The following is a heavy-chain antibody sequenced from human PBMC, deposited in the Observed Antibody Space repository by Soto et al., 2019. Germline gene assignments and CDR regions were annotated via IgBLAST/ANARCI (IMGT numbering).Heavy chain of an antibody. V-gene: IGHV3-21*01. CDR3: ARAKVRSSSSLVWFDP. CDR1: GFTFSSYS. J-gene: IGHJ5*02. CDR2: ISSSSSYI. Sequence: EVQLVESGGGLVKPGGSLRLSCAASGFTFSSYSMNWVRQAPGKGLEWVSSISSSSSYIYYADSVKGRFTISRDNAKNSLYLQMNSLRAEDTAVYYCARAKVRSSSSLVWFDPWGQGTLVTVSS. D-gene: IGHD6-6*01.